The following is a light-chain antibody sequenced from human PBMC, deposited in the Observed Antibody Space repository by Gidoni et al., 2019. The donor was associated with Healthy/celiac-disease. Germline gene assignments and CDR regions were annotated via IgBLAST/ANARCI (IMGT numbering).Light chain of an antibody. Sequence: EIVLTQSPGTLSLSPGERATLSCRASQSVSSSYLAWYQQKPGQAPRLLIYVASSRATGIPDMFSGSGSVTDFTLTISRLEPEDFAVYYCQQYGSSRITFGQGTRLEIK. V-gene: IGKV3-20*01. CDR1: QSVSSSY. CDR3: QQYGSSRIT. CDR2: VAS. J-gene: IGKJ5*01.